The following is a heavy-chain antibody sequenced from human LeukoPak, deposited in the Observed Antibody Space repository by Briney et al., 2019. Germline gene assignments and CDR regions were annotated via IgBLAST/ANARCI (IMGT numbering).Heavy chain of an antibody. CDR1: GFTFSNAW. CDR2: IKSKTDGGTT. CDR3: AKDRDILTGYLDY. D-gene: IGHD3-9*01. J-gene: IGHJ4*02. V-gene: IGHV3-15*01. Sequence: PGGSLRLSCAASGFTFSNAWMTWVRQAPGKGLEWVGRIKSKTDGGTTDYAAPVKGRFTISRDDSKNTLYLQMNSLKTEDTAVYYCAKDRDILTGYLDYWGQGTLVTVSS.